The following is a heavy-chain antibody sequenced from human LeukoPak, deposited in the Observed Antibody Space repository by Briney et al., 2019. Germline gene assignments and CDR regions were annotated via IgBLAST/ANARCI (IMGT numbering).Heavy chain of an antibody. V-gene: IGHV3-23*01. CDR2: ISGSGGST. Sequence: GGSLRLSCAASGFTFSSYAMSWVRQAPGKGLEWVSAISGSGGSTYYADSVKGRFTISRDNSKNTLYLQMNSLRAEDTAVYYCAKVAGSVGATQYYFDYWGQGTLVTVSS. J-gene: IGHJ4*02. CDR3: AKVAGSVGATQYYFDY. CDR1: GFTFSSYA. D-gene: IGHD1-26*01.